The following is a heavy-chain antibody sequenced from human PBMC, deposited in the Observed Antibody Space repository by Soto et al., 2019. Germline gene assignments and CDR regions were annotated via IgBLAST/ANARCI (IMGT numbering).Heavy chain of an antibody. V-gene: IGHV4-30-2*05. CDR2: IYHSGST. D-gene: IGHD2-2*01. CDR3: AVSRDGYSMDV. Sequence: SETLSLTCAVSGGSISSGGYSWSWIRQPPGKGLEWIGYIYHSGSTNYNPSLKSRVTISVDTSKDQFSLKLSSVTAADTAVYYCAVSRDGYSMDVWGQGTTVTVSS. CDR1: GGSISSGGYS. J-gene: IGHJ6*02.